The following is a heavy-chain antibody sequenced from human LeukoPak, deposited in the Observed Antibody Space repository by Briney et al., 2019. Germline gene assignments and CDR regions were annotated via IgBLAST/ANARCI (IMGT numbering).Heavy chain of an antibody. CDR3: ARLLFTMVRGVTFGDNWFDP. J-gene: IGHJ5*02. Sequence: GESLKTSCKGSGYSFTSYWIGWVRQMPGKGLEWMGIIYPGESDTRYSPSFQGQVTISADKSISTAYLQWSSLKASDTARYYCARLLFTMVRGVTFGDNWFDPWGQGTLVTVSS. CDR1: GYSFTSYW. D-gene: IGHD3-10*01. V-gene: IGHV5-51*01. CDR2: IYPGESDT.